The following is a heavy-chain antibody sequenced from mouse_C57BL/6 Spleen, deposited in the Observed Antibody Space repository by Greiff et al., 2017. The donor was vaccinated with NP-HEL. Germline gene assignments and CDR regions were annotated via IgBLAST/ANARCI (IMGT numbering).Heavy chain of an antibody. V-gene: IGHV3-6*01. CDR3: ARNLYYCDY. Sequence: EVKLMESGPGLVKPSQSLSLTCSVTGYSITSGYYWNWIRQFPGNKLEWMGYISYDGSNNYNPSLKNRISITRDTSKNQFFLKLNSVTTEDTATYYCARNLYYCDYWGQGTTLTVSS. J-gene: IGHJ2*01. CDR1: GYSITSGYY. CDR2: ISYDGSN.